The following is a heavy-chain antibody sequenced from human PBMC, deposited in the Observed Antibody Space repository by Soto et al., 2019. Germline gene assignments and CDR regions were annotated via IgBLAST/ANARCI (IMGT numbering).Heavy chain of an antibody. D-gene: IGHD3-10*01. J-gene: IGHJ4*02. CDR3: TRAAWFPYLSFY. CDR1: GFTFSRFE. Sequence: GGCLRLSCAASGFTFSRFELHCVRQAPGKGLEWISYISSSGSTAYYAASVEGRFTISRDNANNSVYLQMDSLRAEDTALYYCTRAAWFPYLSFYWGQGALVTVSS. CDR2: ISSSGSTA. V-gene: IGHV3-48*03.